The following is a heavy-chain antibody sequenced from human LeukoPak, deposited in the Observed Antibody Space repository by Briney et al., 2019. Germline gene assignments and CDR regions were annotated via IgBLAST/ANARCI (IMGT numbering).Heavy chain of an antibody. Sequence: GASVKVSCKASGYTFTSYDINWVRQATGQGLEWMGWMNPNSGNTGYAQKFQGRVTMTRDTSISTAYMELSRLRSDDTAVYYCARVPRSSSTSLGYGMDVWGQGTTVTVSS. CDR1: GYTFTSYD. V-gene: IGHV1-8*01. D-gene: IGHD2-2*01. CDR2: MNPNSGNT. CDR3: ARVPRSSSTSLGYGMDV. J-gene: IGHJ6*02.